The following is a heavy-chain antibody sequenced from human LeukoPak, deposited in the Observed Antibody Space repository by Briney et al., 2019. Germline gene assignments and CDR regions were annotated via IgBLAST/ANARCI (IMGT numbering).Heavy chain of an antibody. V-gene: IGHV3-20*04. CDR1: GFTVSSNY. Sequence: GGSLRLSCAASGFTVSSNYMSWVRQAPGKGLEWVSGINWNGGSTGYADSVKGRFTISRDNAKNSLYLQMNSLRAEDTALYYCARGGGSDPGNYNYWGQGTLVTVSS. CDR2: INWNGGST. D-gene: IGHD3-3*01. CDR3: ARGGGSDPGNYNY. J-gene: IGHJ4*02.